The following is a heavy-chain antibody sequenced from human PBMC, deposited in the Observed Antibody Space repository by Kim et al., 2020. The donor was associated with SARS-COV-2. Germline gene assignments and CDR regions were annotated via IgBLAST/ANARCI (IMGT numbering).Heavy chain of an antibody. J-gene: IGHJ5*01. V-gene: IGHV4-34*01. D-gene: IGHD3-22*01. CDR2: LNHSGSR. CDR3: PSTVHNVISGFDS. Sequence: SETLSLTCAVYGGSFSGYYLSWIRHPQGKGLEWDWELNHSGSRNYNHALTSRVTISVDASKNQFSLKLSPVTASDAVEADGPSTVHNVISGFDS. CDR1: GGSFSGYY.